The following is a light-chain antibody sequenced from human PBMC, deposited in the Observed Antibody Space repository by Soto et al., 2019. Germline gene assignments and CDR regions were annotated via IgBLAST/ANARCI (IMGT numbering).Light chain of an antibody. V-gene: IGKV3-20*01. CDR2: GAS. CDR1: QSVSSSY. Sequence: EIVMTQSPGTLSLSLGERATISCRASQSVSSSYLAWYQQKPGQAPRLLIYGASSKATGIPDRFSGSGSGTDFTLTISRLEPEDFAVYYCQQYGSSLFTFGPGTKVDIK. J-gene: IGKJ3*01. CDR3: QQYGSSLFT.